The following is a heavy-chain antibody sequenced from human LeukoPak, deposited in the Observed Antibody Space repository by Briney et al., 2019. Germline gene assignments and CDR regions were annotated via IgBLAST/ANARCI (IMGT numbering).Heavy chain of an antibody. J-gene: IGHJ4*02. CDR1: GFTFSSYA. CDR2: ISYDGSNK. D-gene: IGHD2-2*02. Sequence: PGGSLRLSCAASGFTFSSYAMHWVRQAPGKGLEWVAVISYDGSNKYYADSVKGRFTISRDNSKNTLYLQMNSLRAEDTAVYYCARHSLRYCSSTSCYTRWYYFDYWGQGTLVTVSS. CDR3: ARHSLRYCSSTSCYTRWYYFDY. V-gene: IGHV3-30-3*01.